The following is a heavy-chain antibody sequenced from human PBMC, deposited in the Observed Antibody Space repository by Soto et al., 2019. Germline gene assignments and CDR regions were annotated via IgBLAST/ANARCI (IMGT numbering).Heavy chain of an antibody. CDR2: IWYDGSNK. V-gene: IGHV3-30*02. CDR1: GFTLSSYG. J-gene: IGHJ4*02. Sequence: GASLRFSCAASGFTLSSYGLSWVRQAPGKGLEWVAGIWYDGSNKYYADSVKGRFTISRENSKKTLYLQMNSLRAEDTAMYYCAKKGYASSGYYSYYFDSWGQGTLVIVSS. CDR3: AKKGYASSGYYSYYFDS. D-gene: IGHD3-22*01.